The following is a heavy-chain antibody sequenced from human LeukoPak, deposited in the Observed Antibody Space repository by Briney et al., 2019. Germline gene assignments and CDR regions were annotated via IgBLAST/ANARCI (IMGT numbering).Heavy chain of an antibody. Sequence: GGSLRLSCAASGFTFSSYYMTWVRQAPGKGLEWVANIKQDGSEKYYVDSVKGRFTISRDNAKNSLYLQMNSLRAEDTAVYYCARNPFLGVATALDYWGQGTLVTVSS. CDR2: IKQDGSEK. CDR1: GFTFSSYY. V-gene: IGHV3-7*01. CDR3: ARNPFLGVATALDY. D-gene: IGHD5-12*01. J-gene: IGHJ4*02.